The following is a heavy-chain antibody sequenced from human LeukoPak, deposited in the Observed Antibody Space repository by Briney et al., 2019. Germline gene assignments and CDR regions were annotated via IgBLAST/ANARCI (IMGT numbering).Heavy chain of an antibody. CDR1: GLTLSTAW. CDR3: AKYNIGWNFGS. Sequence: KGGGSLRLSCTASGLTLSTAWMSWVRQAPGNGLEWVGRIKSKTEGGTTDYAAPVKGRFTISIDDSKNTLYLQMNSLTTGDTAVYYCAKYNIGWNFGSWGQGTLVTVSS. D-gene: IGHD6-19*01. CDR2: IKSKTEGGTT. V-gene: IGHV3-15*01. J-gene: IGHJ4*02.